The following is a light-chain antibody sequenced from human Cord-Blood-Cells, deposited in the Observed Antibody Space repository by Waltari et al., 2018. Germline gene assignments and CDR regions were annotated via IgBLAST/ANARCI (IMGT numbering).Light chain of an antibody. CDR3: CSYAGSSTWV. J-gene: IGLJ3*02. V-gene: IGLV2-23*01. CDR1: SSDVGSYNL. Sequence: SALTQPASVSGSPGQSITISCTGTSSDVGSYNLVSWYQQHPGKDTKLMIYEGSKIPSAFSNPLSGSKSGNTSSLTISGLQADYYADYYYCSYAGSSTWVFGGGTKLTIL. CDR2: EGS.